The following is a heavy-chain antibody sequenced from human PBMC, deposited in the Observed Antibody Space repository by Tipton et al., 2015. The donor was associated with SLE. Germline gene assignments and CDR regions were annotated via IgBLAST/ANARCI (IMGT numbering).Heavy chain of an antibody. CDR1: GYSFSDYW. V-gene: IGHV5-51*01. J-gene: IGHJ4*02. Sequence: VQLVQSGVEVRRSGDSLKISCKGSGYSFSDYWIGWVRQMPGKGLDWMGIIYPGDSDTTYSPSFQGQVTISADKSISTAYLQWSSLKASDTAMYYCARPYGGNSWYFDYWGQGTLVTVSS. CDR3: ARPYGGNSWYFDY. CDR2: IYPGDSDT. D-gene: IGHD4-23*01.